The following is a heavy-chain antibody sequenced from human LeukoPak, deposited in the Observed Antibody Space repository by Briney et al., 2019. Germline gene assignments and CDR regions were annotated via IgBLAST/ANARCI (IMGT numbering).Heavy chain of an antibody. D-gene: IGHD6-19*01. Sequence: SETLSLTCAVYGGSFSGCYWSWIRQPPGKGLEWIGEINHSGSTNYNPSLKSRVTISVDTSKNQFSLKLSAVTAADTAVYYCARGAAVAGYYYYYYMDVWGKGTTVTVSS. CDR1: GGSFSGCY. J-gene: IGHJ6*03. CDR2: INHSGST. CDR3: ARGAAVAGYYYYYYMDV. V-gene: IGHV4-34*01.